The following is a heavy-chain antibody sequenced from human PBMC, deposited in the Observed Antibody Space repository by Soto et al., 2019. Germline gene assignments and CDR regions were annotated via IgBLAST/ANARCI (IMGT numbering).Heavy chain of an antibody. CDR3: ARGYGDSY. Sequence: VSVKVYFKASGYNFTRFHIIWLRQAPGQGLEWMGWINPYNRNTNCTRKFQGRVTMTTDTPTSTAYTDLRSLTSDDTAVYYCARGYGDSYWGQGTLVTVSS. J-gene: IGHJ4*02. CDR1: GYNFTRFH. D-gene: IGHD4-17*01. CDR2: INPYNRNT. V-gene: IGHV1-18*04.